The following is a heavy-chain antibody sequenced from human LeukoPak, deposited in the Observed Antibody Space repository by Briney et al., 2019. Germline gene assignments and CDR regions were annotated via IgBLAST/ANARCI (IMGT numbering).Heavy chain of an antibody. J-gene: IGHJ4*02. CDR3: ARARGEWRPFDY. V-gene: IGHV3-9*01. Sequence: PGGSLRLSCAASGFTFDDYAMHWVRQAPGKGLEWVSGISWNSGSIGYADSVEGRFTISRDNAKNSLYLQMNSLRAEDTALYYCARARGEWRPFDYWGQGTLVTVSS. D-gene: IGHD3-3*01. CDR1: GFTFDDYA. CDR2: ISWNSGSI.